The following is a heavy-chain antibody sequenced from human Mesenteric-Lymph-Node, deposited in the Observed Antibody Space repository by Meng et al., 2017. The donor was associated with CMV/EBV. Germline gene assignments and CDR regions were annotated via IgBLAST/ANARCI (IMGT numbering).Heavy chain of an antibody. CDR2: ISYGGSNK. CDR3: ARSNIVGATPPDY. Sequence: CAASGFNLSSYIMHWVRQAPGKGLEWVAVISYGGSNKFYAHSVKGRFPISRDKSKNTLYLQMNSLRADDAAVYYCARSNIVGATPPDYWGQGTLVTVSS. D-gene: IGHD1-26*01. CDR1: GFNLSSYI. J-gene: IGHJ4*02. V-gene: IGHV3-30-3*01.